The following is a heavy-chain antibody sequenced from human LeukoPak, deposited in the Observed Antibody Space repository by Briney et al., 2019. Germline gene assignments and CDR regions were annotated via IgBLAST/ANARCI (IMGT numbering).Heavy chain of an antibody. D-gene: IGHD1-26*01. CDR2: IYYSGTT. CDR1: GGSFSGYY. J-gene: IGHJ4*02. CDR3: ASLYVGSTHLDF. V-gene: IGHV4-34*01. Sequence: SETLSLTCAVYGGSFSGYYWSWIRQPPGKGLEWIGGIYYSGTTYYNPSLRSRVTISIDTSNSQFALKLYSVTAADTAVYYCASLYVGSTHLDFWGQGTLVTVSS.